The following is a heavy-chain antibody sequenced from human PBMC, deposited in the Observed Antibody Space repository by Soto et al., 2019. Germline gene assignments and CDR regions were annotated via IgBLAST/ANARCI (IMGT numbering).Heavy chain of an antibody. CDR3: AKTSPIGTAWSVDF. D-gene: IGHD1-1*01. CDR2: ISDGGGST. Sequence: EVQLLESGGGLVQPGGSLRLSCAASGFTFSSYAMNWVRQAPGKGLEWVSSISDGGGSTYHADSVRGRFTISRDNSKNTLYLQMNSLRAEDTAFYYCAKTSPIGTAWSVDFWGQGTLVTVSS. J-gene: IGHJ4*02. V-gene: IGHV3-23*01. CDR1: GFTFSSYA.